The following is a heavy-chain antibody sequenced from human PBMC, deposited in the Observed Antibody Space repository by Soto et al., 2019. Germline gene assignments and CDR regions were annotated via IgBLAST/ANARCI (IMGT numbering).Heavy chain of an antibody. CDR1: GGSISSGGYY. Sequence: SETLSLTCTVSGGSISSGGYYWSWIRQHPGKGLEWIGYIYYSGSTYYNPSLKSRVTISVDTSKNQFSLKLSSVTAADTAVYYCARAREKRSGYLGGWFDPWGQGTVVTVS. J-gene: IGHJ5*02. CDR3: ARAREKRSGYLGGWFDP. CDR2: IYYSGST. D-gene: IGHD3-3*01. V-gene: IGHV4-31*03.